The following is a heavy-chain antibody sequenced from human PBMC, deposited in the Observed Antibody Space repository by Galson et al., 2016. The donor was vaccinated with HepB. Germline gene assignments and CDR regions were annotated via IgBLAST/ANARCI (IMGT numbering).Heavy chain of an antibody. V-gene: IGHV3-53*01. CDR2: IYPDDST. CDR3: ARDEPPSPGGALDV. CDR1: GLTLNTKY. Sequence: SLRLSCAASGLTLNTKYMTWVRQAPGKGLEWVSVIYPDDSTYYADSVWGRFTISRDSSKNTLYLQMNSLGAEDTAVDYCARDEPPSPGGALDVWVQGTMVTVSS. J-gene: IGHJ3*01.